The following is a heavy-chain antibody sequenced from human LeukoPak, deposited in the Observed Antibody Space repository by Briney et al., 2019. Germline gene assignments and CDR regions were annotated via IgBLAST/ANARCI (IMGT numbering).Heavy chain of an antibody. J-gene: IGHJ4*02. V-gene: IGHV3-48*03. CDR3: ARCPRWAHFDY. Sequence: SGGSLRLSCAGSGFTFSSYEMNWVRQAPGKGLEWVSYISSSGRAIYYADSVKGRFTVSRDNAKNSLYLQMNSLRAEDTAVYYRARCPRWAHFDYWGQGTLVTVSS. CDR2: ISSSGRAI. CDR1: GFTFSSYE. D-gene: IGHD4-23*01.